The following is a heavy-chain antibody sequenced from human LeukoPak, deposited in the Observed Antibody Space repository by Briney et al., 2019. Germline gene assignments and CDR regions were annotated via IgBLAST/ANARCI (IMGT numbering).Heavy chain of an antibody. CDR2: ISYDGRNE. CDR3: AKPLYSSGWSYFDY. J-gene: IGHJ4*02. Sequence: GRSLRLSCVASGFTFSDYGMLWVRQPPGKGLEWVAVISYDGRNEHYADSVKGRFTISRDNSKNTLYLQMNSLRAEDTAVYYCAKPLYSSGWSYFDYWGQGTLVTVSS. CDR1: GFTFSDYG. D-gene: IGHD6-19*01. V-gene: IGHV3-30*18.